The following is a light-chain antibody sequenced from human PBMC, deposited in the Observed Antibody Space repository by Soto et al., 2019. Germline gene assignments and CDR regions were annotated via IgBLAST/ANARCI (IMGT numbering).Light chain of an antibody. V-gene: IGKV3-15*01. CDR1: QRVSSN. J-gene: IGKJ1*01. CDR2: GAS. Sequence: EIVMTQSPATLSVSPGERATLSCRASQRVSSNLAWYQQKPGQAPRHLIYGASPRATGIPARFSGSGSGTEFTLTISSLQSEDFAVYYCQQYNNWPRTFGQGTKVDIK. CDR3: QQYNNWPRT.